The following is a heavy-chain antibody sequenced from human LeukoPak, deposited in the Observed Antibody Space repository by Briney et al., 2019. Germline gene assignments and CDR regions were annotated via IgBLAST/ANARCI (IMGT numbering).Heavy chain of an antibody. V-gene: IGHV4-39*07. J-gene: IGHJ4*02. D-gene: IGHD6-6*01. CDR2: IYYSGNT. CDR3: ARSRVAALYYFDY. Sequence: KPSEALSLTCTVSGGSVSSNSYYWGWIRQPPGKGLEWIGSIYYSGNTFYNPSLKSRVTMSVDTSKNQFSLKVSSVTAADTAVYYCARSRVAALYYFDYWGQGTLVTVSS. CDR1: GGSVSSNSYY.